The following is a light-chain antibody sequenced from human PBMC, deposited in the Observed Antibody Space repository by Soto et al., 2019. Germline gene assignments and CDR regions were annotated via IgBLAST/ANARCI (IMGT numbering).Light chain of an antibody. CDR3: SSFTSTSSLV. CDR2: DVN. V-gene: IGLV2-14*03. CDR1: SSDVGGYDF. J-gene: IGLJ2*01. Sequence: QSALTQPASVSGSRGQSITISCTGTSSDVGGYDFVSWYQHHPGKGPKLLIYDVNNRPSGVSDRFSGSKSGNTASLTISGLQAEDEGDYFCSSFTSTSSLVFGAGTQLTVL.